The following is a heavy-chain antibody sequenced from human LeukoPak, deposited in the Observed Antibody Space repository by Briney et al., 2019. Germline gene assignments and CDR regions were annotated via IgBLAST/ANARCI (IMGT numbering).Heavy chain of an antibody. Sequence: SETLSLTCTVPGGSISSSSYYWGWIRQPPGKGLEWIGSIYYSGSTYYNPSLKSRVTISVDTSKNQFSLKLSSVTAADTAVYYCARLLTIFGVVKAPLYYFDYWGQGTLVTVSS. CDR2: IYYSGST. CDR3: ARLLTIFGVVKAPLYYFDY. J-gene: IGHJ4*02. V-gene: IGHV4-39*01. D-gene: IGHD3-3*01. CDR1: GGSISSSSYY.